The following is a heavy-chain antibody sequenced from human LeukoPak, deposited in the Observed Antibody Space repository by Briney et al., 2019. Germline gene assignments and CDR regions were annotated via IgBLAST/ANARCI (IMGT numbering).Heavy chain of an antibody. CDR3: AREAIVVVVAEDSWFDP. D-gene: IGHD2-15*01. V-gene: IGHV1-18*01. CDR2: ISAYNGNT. CDR1: GYTFTSYG. Sequence: GASVKVSCMASGYTFTSYGISWVRQAPGQGLEWMGWISAYNGNTNYAQKLQGRVTMTTDTSTSTAYMELSRLRSDDTAVYYCAREAIVVVVAEDSWFDPWGQGTLVTVSS. J-gene: IGHJ5*02.